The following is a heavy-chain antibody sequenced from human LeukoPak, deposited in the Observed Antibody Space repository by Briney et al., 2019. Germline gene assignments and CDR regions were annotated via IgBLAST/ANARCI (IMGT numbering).Heavy chain of an antibody. CDR2: IYYTGLT. J-gene: IGHJ5*02. V-gene: IGHV4-39*02. D-gene: IGHD3-22*01. CDR3: ARERDYYDSSGDNWFDP. Sequence: AETLSLSCAISGGSISSSIYNWGWIRQSPGKGLEWLVIIYYTGLTNYNPSLKSRVTISVHTSKNQFSLRLSSVTAADPSVYYCARERDYYDSSGDNWFDPWGQGTLVTVSS. CDR1: GGSISSSIYN.